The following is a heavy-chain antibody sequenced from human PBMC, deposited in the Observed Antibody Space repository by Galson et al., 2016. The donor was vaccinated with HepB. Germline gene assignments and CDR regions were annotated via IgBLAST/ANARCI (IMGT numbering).Heavy chain of an antibody. CDR1: GGSISSSSYY. CDR2: IYYSGST. V-gene: IGHV4-39*01. D-gene: IGHD6-13*01. CDR3: ASLFYSSSWYKGWFDP. Sequence: SETLSLTCTVSGGSISSSSYYWGWIRQPPGKGLEWIGSIYYSGSTYYNPSLKSRVTTSVDTSKNQFSLKLSSVTAADTAVYYCASLFYSSSWYKGWFDPWGQGTLVTVSS. J-gene: IGHJ5*02.